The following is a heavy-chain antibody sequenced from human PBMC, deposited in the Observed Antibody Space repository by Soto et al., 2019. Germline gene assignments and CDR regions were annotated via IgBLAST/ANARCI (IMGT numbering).Heavy chain of an antibody. CDR2: ISGSGGST. J-gene: IGHJ4*02. Sequence: GGSLRLSCAASGFTFSSYAMSWVRQAPGKGLEWVSAISGSGGSTYYADSVKGRFTISRDNSKNTLYLQMNSLRAEDTAVYYCAKTPLDIVVVPAATGPLFDYWGQGTLVTVSS. CDR3: AKTPLDIVVVPAATGPLFDY. V-gene: IGHV3-23*01. D-gene: IGHD2-2*01. CDR1: GFTFSSYA.